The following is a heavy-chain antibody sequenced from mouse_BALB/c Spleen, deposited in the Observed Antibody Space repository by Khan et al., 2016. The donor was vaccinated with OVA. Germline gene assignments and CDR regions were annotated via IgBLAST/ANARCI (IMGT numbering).Heavy chain of an antibody. J-gene: IGHJ2*01. V-gene: IGHV1S134*01. CDR3: AAAYYRNYFDY. D-gene: IGHD2-14*01. Sequence: EVKLLASGAELGRPGSSVKLSCKTSGFTFTSYGIKWVRQRPGQGLEWIGYIYPGNGYTVYNENFQGKATLTSDTSSSTAYMQLTSLTSEDSAIYFCAAAYYRNYFDYWGQGTTLTVSS. CDR1: GFTFTSYG. CDR2: IYPGNGYT.